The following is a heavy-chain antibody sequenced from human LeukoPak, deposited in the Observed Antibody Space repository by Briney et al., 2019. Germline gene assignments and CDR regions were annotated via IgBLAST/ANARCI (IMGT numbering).Heavy chain of an antibody. CDR1: GYSSTSYW. Sequence: PGESLSISCNDSGYSSTSYWIGRARQMPGKSLEWMGVIYPGDSDTRYSPSFQGQVTISADKSISTAYLQWSSLKASDTAMYYCARVYGSGSYYYYYGMDVWGKGTTVTVSS. J-gene: IGHJ6*04. CDR2: IYPGDSDT. CDR3: ARVYGSGSYYYYYGMDV. V-gene: IGHV5-51*01. D-gene: IGHD3-10*01.